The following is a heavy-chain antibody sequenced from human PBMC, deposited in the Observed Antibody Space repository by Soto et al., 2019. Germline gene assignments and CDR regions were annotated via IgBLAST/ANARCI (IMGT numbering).Heavy chain of an antibody. Sequence: ASVKVSCKASGYTFTSYGISWVRQAPGQGLEWMGWISAYNGNTNYAQKLQGRVTMTTDTSTSTAYMELRSLGSDDTAVYYCARDRRLTIFGVVSNYYGMDVWGQGTTVTVSS. CDR3: ARDRRLTIFGVVSNYYGMDV. V-gene: IGHV1-18*01. J-gene: IGHJ6*02. CDR2: ISAYNGNT. D-gene: IGHD3-3*01. CDR1: GYTFTSYG.